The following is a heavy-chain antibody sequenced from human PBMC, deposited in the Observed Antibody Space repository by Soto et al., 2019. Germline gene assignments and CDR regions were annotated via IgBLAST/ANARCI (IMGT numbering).Heavy chain of an antibody. J-gene: IGHJ4*02. Sequence: GGSLRLSCAASEFTFTHYWMHWVRQAPGKGLVWVSRISSDGTTTNYADSVKGLFTISRDNAKNTLYLQMTSLRVEDRAIYYCVRGKVAAGFDYWGQGALVTVSS. CDR2: ISSDGTTT. V-gene: IGHV3-74*01. CDR1: EFTFTHYW. D-gene: IGHD6-13*01. CDR3: VRGKVAAGFDY.